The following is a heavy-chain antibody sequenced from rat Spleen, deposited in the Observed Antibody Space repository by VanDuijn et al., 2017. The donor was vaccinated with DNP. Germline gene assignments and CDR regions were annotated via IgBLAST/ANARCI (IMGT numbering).Heavy chain of an antibody. D-gene: IGHD1-2*01. CDR1: GFTFSSFP. CDR3: TRVYTSYIDY. Sequence: EVQLVESGGGLVQPGRSMKLSCAASGFTFSSFPMAWVRQAPTKGLEWVATINTSGGSTYYRDSVKGRFTISRDNAESTLYLQMSSLRSEDTATYYCTRVYTSYIDYWGQGVMVTVSS. V-gene: IGHV5-46*01. CDR2: INTSGGST. J-gene: IGHJ2*01.